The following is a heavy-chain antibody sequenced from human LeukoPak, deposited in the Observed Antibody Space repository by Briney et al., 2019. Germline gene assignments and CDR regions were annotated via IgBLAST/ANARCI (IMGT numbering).Heavy chain of an antibody. CDR2: IYYSGST. Sequence: PSQTLSLTCTVSGGSISSGGYYWSWIRQHPGKGVEWIGYIYYSGSTYYNPSLKSRVTISVDTSKNQFSLKLSSVTAADTAVYYCARAGRQTLTSNWFDPWGQGTLVTVSS. D-gene: IGHD2-21*02. CDR1: GGSISSGGYY. CDR3: ARAGRQTLTSNWFDP. J-gene: IGHJ5*02. V-gene: IGHV4-31*03.